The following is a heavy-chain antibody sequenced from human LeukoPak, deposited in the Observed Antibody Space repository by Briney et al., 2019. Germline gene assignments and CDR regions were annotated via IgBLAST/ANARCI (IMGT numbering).Heavy chain of an antibody. J-gene: IGHJ5*02. CDR2: ISYDGSNK. V-gene: IGHV3-30-3*01. CDR1: GFTFSSYA. D-gene: IGHD3-3*01. CDR3: AREPTTIFGVVRGFDP. Sequence: GGSLRLSCAASGFTFSSYAMHWVRQAPGKGLEWVAVISYDGSNKYYADSVKGRFTISRDNSKNTLYLQMNSLRAEDTAVYYCAREPTTIFGVVRGFDPWGQGTLVTVSS.